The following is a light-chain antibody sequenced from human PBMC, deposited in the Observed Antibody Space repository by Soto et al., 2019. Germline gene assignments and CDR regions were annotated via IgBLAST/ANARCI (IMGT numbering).Light chain of an antibody. V-gene: IGKV1-8*01. J-gene: IGKJ1*01. CDR3: QPYYSYSWT. CDR2: AAS. Sequence: AIRMTQSPSSFSASTGDRVTITCRASQGISSYLAWYQQKPGKAPKLLIYAASTLQSGVPSRFSGSGSGTDFTLTISCLQSEDFATYYCQPYYSYSWTFGHGTKVDIK. CDR1: QGISSY.